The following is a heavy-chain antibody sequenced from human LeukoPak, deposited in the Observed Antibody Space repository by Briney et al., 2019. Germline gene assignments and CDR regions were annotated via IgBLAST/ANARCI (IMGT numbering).Heavy chain of an antibody. CDR3: AITMVRGVIID. D-gene: IGHD3-10*01. J-gene: IGHJ4*02. V-gene: IGHV4-4*07. Sequence: KPSETLSLTCTVSGGSISSYYWSWIRQPAGKGLEWIGRIYTSGSTNYNPSLKSRVTISVDKSKNHFSLKLSSVPAADTAVYYCAITMVRGVIIDWGQGTLVTVSS. CDR2: IYTSGST. CDR1: GGSISSYY.